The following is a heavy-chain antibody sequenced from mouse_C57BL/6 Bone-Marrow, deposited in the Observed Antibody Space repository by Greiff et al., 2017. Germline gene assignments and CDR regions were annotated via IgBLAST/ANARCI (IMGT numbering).Heavy chain of an antibody. J-gene: IGHJ3*01. Sequence: VQLQQSGAELARPGASVKLSCKASGYTFTSYGISWVKQRTGQGLEWIGEIYPRSGNTYYNEKFKGKATLTADKSSSTAYMELRSLTSEDSAVYFCARSSYCPAWFAYWGQGTLVTVSA. V-gene: IGHV1-81*01. CDR3: ARSSYCPAWFAY. CDR1: GYTFTSYG. CDR2: IYPRSGNT. D-gene: IGHD2-10*01.